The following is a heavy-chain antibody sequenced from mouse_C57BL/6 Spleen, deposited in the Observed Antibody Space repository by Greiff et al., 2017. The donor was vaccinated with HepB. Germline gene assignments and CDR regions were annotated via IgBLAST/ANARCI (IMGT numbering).Heavy chain of an antibody. CDR1: GYTFTSYW. J-gene: IGHJ2*01. Sequence: QVQLKESGAELVMPGASVKLSCKASGYTFTSYWMHWVKQRPGQGLEWIGEIDPSDSYTNYNQKFKGKSTLTVDKSSSTAYMQLSSLTSEDSAVYYCARKGTTVRYFDYWGQGTTLTVSS. D-gene: IGHD1-1*01. V-gene: IGHV1-69*01. CDR2: IDPSDSYT. CDR3: ARKGTTVRYFDY.